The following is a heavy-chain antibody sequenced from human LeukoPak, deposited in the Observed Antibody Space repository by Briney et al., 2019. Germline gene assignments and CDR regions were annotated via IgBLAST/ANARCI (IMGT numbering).Heavy chain of an antibody. D-gene: IGHD3-10*01. CDR1: HYTFTSYG. V-gene: IGHV1-18*01. Sequence: ASVKVSCKAPHYTFTSYGITWVRQAPGQGLEWMGWISAYNGNTNYAQKLQGRVTMTTDTFTSTAYMELRSLRSDDTAVYYCARLLPHYYGSESYYYYFDYWGQGTLVTVSS. CDR3: ARLLPHYYGSESYYYYFDY. CDR2: ISAYNGNT. J-gene: IGHJ4*02.